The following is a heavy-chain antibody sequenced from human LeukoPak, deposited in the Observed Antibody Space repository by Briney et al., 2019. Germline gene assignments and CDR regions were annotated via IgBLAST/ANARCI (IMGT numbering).Heavy chain of an antibody. CDR1: GFTFSSYA. Sequence: GGSLRLSCAASGFTFSSYAMSWVRQAPGKGLEWVSAISGSGGSTYYADSVKGRFTISRDNSKNTLYLQMSSLRAEDTAVFYCAKGQLLSSLFDYWGQGTLVTVSS. CDR3: AKGQLLSSLFDY. V-gene: IGHV3-23*01. J-gene: IGHJ4*02. CDR2: ISGSGGST. D-gene: IGHD2-2*01.